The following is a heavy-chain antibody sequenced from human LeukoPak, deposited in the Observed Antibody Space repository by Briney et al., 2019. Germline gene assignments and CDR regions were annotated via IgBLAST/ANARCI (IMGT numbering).Heavy chain of an antibody. V-gene: IGHV3-11*04. CDR1: GFTFSDYY. D-gene: IGHD1-26*01. CDR3: ARVRGSYSVDY. CDR2: ISTSGTTT. Sequence: GGSLRLSCAASGFTFSDYYVSWIRQAPGKGLEWISYISTSGTTTYHADSVKGRFTISRNDAKNSLYLQMNSLRADDTALYYCARVRGSYSVDYWGQGTLVTVSS. J-gene: IGHJ4*02.